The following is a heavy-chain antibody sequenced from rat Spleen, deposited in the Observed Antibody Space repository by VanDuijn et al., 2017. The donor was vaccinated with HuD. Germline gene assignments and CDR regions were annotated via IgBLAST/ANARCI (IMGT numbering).Heavy chain of an antibody. J-gene: IGHJ2*01. CDR3: AKDEDSGDLWG. CDR2: IRYDGGDT. V-gene: IGHV5-20*01. D-gene: IGHD1-1*01. Sequence: EVQLVESGGGLVQPGRSLKLSCAVSGFTFGDYYMAWVRQSPTKGLEWVTTIRYDGGDTYYRDAVKGRFTISRDNAKSTLYLQMDRLRSEDTATYYCAKDEDSGDLWGWGQGVMVTVSS. CDR1: GFTFGDYY.